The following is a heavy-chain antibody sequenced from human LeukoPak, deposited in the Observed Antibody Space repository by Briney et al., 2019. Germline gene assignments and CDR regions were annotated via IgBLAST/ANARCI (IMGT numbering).Heavy chain of an antibody. D-gene: IGHD3-10*01. CDR1: GYSFSGNY. V-gene: IGHV1-2*02. CDR2: INPKTGST. J-gene: IGHJ5*02. CDR3: ARSSGGSGRWGDNWFDP. Sequence: ASVKVSCKASGYSFSGNYIHWVRQAPAQGLEWMGWINPKTGSTNYAEKFQGRVTMTRDTSISTCYMELSRLRSGDVAVYYCARSSGGSGRWGDNWFDPWGQGTLVIVSS.